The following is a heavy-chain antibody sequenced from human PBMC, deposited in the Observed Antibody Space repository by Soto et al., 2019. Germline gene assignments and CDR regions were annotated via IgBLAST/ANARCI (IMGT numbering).Heavy chain of an antibody. CDR3: AREKFRYSSGWYGRYFDY. D-gene: IGHD6-19*01. CDR1: GGSISSYY. V-gene: IGHV4-59*01. J-gene: IGHJ4*02. Sequence: PSETLSLTCTVSGGSISSYYWSWIRQPPGKGLEWIGYIYYSGSTNYNPSLKSRVTISVDTSKNQFSLKLSSVTAADTAVYYCAREKFRYSSGWYGRYFDYWGQGTLVTVSS. CDR2: IYYSGST.